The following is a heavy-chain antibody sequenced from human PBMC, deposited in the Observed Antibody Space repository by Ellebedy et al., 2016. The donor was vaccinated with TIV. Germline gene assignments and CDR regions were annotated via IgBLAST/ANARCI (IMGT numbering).Heavy chain of an antibody. CDR1: GFTFSDYY. Sequence: GESLKISCTASGFTFSDYYMAWIRQTPGKGLEWVSYISGASNYIEYGDSVKGRFIISRDNGKNSVYLQMSSLRGEDTAVYYCARDGAWFGDFAFDYWGQGTLVTVSS. V-gene: IGHV3-11*06. D-gene: IGHD3-10*01. CDR2: ISGASNYI. CDR3: ARDGAWFGDFAFDY. J-gene: IGHJ4*02.